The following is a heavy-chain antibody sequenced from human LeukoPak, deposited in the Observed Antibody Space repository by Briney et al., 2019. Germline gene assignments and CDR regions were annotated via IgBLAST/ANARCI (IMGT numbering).Heavy chain of an antibody. CDR3: ARQQKIYNTSPPRF. CDR2: IYPGDSDA. CDR1: GYSFNSYW. J-gene: IGHJ4*02. D-gene: IGHD1-14*01. V-gene: IGHV5-51*01. Sequence: GESLKISCKGSGYSFNSYWIGWVRQMPGKGLKWMGIIYPGDSDARYSPSFQGQVIISADKSISTAYLQWNSLEASDTAMYYCARQQKIYNTSPPRFWGQGTPVTVSS.